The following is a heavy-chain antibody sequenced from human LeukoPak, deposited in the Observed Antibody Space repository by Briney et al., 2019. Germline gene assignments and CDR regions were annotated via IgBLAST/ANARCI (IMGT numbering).Heavy chain of an antibody. Sequence: ASVKVSCKASGYTFTSYGISWVRQAPGQGLEWMGWISAYNGNTNYAQKLQGRVTITADESTSTAYMELSSLRSEDTAVYYCARGSGGSNNFDYWGQGTLVTVSS. CDR1: GYTFTSYG. D-gene: IGHD2-15*01. CDR3: ARGSGGSNNFDY. J-gene: IGHJ4*02. CDR2: ISAYNGNT. V-gene: IGHV1-18*01.